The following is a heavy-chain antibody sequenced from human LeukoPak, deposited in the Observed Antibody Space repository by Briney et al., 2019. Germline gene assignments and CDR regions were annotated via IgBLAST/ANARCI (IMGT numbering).Heavy chain of an antibody. V-gene: IGHV4-39*07. D-gene: IGHD6-19*01. J-gene: IGHJ6*03. CDR2: IYYSGST. CDR1: GGSISSSSYY. Sequence: SETLSLTCTVSGGSISSSSYYWGWIRQPPGKGLEWIGSIYYSGSTYYNPSLKSRVTISVGTSKNQFSLKLSSVTAADTAVYYCAGGSSSGWSHYYYYYMDVWGKGTTVTVSS. CDR3: AGGSSSGWSHYYYYYMDV.